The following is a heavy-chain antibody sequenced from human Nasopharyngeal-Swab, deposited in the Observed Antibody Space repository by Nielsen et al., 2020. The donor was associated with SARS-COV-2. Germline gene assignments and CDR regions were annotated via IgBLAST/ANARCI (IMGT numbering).Heavy chain of an antibody. D-gene: IGHD6-13*01. CDR2: INTNTGNP. V-gene: IGHV7-4-1*02. Sequence: ASVKVSCKASGYTFTSYAMNWVRQAPGQGLEWMGWINTNTGNPTYAQGFTGRFVFSLDTSVSTAYLQISRLKAEDTAVYYCARDGGRSWYDDAFDIWGQGTMVTVSS. CDR1: GYTFTSYA. J-gene: IGHJ3*02. CDR3: ARDGGRSWYDDAFDI.